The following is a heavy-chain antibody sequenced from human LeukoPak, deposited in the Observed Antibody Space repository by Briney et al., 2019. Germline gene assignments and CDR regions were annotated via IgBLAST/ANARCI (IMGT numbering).Heavy chain of an antibody. CDR1: GYTFTSYG. D-gene: IGHD3-16*01. CDR2: INAYNGNT. Sequence: ASVKVSCKASGYTFTSYGISWVRQAPGQGLEWMGWINAYNGNTNYAQKLQGRVTMTTDTSTSTAYMELRNLRSDETAVYYCARGGPAARLITFGGVTDYWGQGTLVTVSS. CDR3: ARGGPAARLITFGGVTDY. J-gene: IGHJ4*02. V-gene: IGHV1-18*01.